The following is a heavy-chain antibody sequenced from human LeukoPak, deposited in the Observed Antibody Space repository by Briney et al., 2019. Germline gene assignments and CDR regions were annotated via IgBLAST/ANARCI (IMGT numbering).Heavy chain of an antibody. CDR3: AKPGEASNYYFDY. Sequence: GGSLRLSCSASGFTFSTDDMSWVRQAPGKGLEWVSTVRVNGRSTFYADSVKGRFTISRDNSKNTLYLQMNSLRAEDTALYYCAKPGEASNYYFDYWGQGALVTVSS. CDR2: VRVNGRST. CDR1: GFTFSTDD. D-gene: IGHD2-21*01. J-gene: IGHJ4*02. V-gene: IGHV3-23*01.